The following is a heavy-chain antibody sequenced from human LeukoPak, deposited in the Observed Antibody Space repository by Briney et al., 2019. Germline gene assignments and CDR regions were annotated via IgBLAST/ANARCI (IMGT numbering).Heavy chain of an antibody. CDR2: IYYSGST. D-gene: IGHD3-22*01. CDR3: ARDGYYDSSGYGY. V-gene: IGHV4-59*01. CDR1: GGSISSYY. J-gene: IGHJ4*02. Sequence: PSETLSLTCTVSGGSISSYYWSWIRQPPGKGLEWIGYIYYSGSTNYNPSLKSRVTISVDTSKNQFSLKLSSVTAADTAVYYCARDGYYDSSGYGYWGQGTWSPSPQ.